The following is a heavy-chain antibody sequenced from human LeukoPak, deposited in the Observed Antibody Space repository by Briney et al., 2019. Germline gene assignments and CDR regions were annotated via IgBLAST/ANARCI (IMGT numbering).Heavy chain of an antibody. CDR3: ARERYGDYIDY. Sequence: ASETLSLTCTVSGGSISSYYWSWIRQPPGKGLEWIGYIYYSGSTNYNPSLKSQVTISVDTSKNQFSLKLSSVTAADTAVYYCARERYGDYIDYWGQGTLVTVSS. CDR1: GGSISSYY. V-gene: IGHV4-59*01. CDR2: IYYSGST. D-gene: IGHD4-17*01. J-gene: IGHJ4*02.